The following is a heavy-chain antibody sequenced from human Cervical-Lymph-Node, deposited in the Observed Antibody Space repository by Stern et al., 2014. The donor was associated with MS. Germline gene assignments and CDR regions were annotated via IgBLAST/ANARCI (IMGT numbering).Heavy chain of an antibody. D-gene: IGHD5-24*01. V-gene: IGHV3-30*01. CDR2: ISYDGSNK. Sequence: VQLVESGGGVVQPGRSLRLSCAASGFTFSSYAMHWVRQAPGKGLEWVAVISYDGSNKYYADSVKGRFTISRDNSKNTLYLQMNSLRAEDTAVYYCARDGRDGYNYLDGPFDYWGQGTLVTVSS. CDR3: ARDGRDGYNYLDGPFDY. J-gene: IGHJ4*02. CDR1: GFTFSSYA.